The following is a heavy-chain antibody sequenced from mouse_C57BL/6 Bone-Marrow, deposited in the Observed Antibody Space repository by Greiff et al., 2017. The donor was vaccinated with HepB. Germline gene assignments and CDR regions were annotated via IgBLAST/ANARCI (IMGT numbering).Heavy chain of an antibody. D-gene: IGHD2-3*01. Sequence: DVKLQESGPGLAKPSQTLSLTCSVTGYSITSDYWNWIRKFPGNKLEYMGYISYSGSTYYNPSLKSRISITRESSKNQYYRQLNSVTTEDTATYYCARCMGDGPYYYAMDYWGQGTSVTVSS. CDR1: GYSITSDY. CDR3: ARCMGDGPYYYAMDY. CDR2: ISYSGST. V-gene: IGHV3-8*01. J-gene: IGHJ4*01.